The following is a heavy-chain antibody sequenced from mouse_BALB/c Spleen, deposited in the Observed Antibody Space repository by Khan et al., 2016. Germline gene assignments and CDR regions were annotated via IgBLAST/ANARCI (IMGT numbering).Heavy chain of an antibody. CDR2: IRLKSNNYAT. CDR1: GFTFSNYW. V-gene: IGHV6-6*02. Sequence: VQLKESGGGLVQPGGSMKLSCVASGFTFSNYWMNWVRQSPEKGLEWVAEIRLKSNNYATHYAESVKGRFTISRDDSKSSVYLQMNNLRAVDTGIYYCTTGFAYWGQGTLVTVSA. CDR3: TTGFAY. J-gene: IGHJ3*01.